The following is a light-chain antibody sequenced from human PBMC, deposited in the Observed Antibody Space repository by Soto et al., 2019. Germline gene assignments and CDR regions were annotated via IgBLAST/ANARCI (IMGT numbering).Light chain of an antibody. CDR2: DVT. J-gene: IGLJ2*01. V-gene: IGLV2-14*03. CDR1: SSDIGAYNY. Sequence: QSALTQPASVSGSPGQSIAISCAGTSSDIGAYNYVSWYKQHPDKAPKLIIYDVTNRPSGISNRFSGSKSGNTASLTISGLQAEDDGDYYCSSYTSSSTHVVFGGGTKVTVL. CDR3: SSYTSSSTHVV.